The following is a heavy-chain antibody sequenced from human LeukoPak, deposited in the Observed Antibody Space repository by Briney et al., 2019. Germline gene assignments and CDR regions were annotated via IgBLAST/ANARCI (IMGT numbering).Heavy chain of an antibody. CDR3: VRDLFVLGIDREAFDS. CDR1: GFTFSSYW. V-gene: IGHV3-74*01. Sequence: GGSLRLSCAASGFTFSSYWMHWVRQTPGKGLMWVSRVNIDGTGTTYADSVKGRFTISRDNAKNTMYLQMNSLRAEDTAIYYCVRDLFVLGIDREAFDSWGQGTLVTVSS. J-gene: IGHJ4*02. D-gene: IGHD2-15*01. CDR2: VNIDGTGT.